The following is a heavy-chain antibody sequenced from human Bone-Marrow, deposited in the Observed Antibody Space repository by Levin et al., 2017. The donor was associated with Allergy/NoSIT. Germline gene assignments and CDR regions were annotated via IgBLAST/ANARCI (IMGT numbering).Heavy chain of an antibody. D-gene: IGHD1-26*01. CDR3: VRMLKETSTFSYSVDV. CDR2: IESGGKT. J-gene: IGHJ6*02. V-gene: IGHV3-53*01. CDR1: GFIISSNY. Sequence: GGSLRLSCAVSGFIISSNYMSWVRQAPGRGPEWVSLIESGGKTFYADSVRGRFTIARDNSKNTLYLQMNALRPDDTAVYYCVRMLKETSTFSYSVDVWGQGTTVTVSS.